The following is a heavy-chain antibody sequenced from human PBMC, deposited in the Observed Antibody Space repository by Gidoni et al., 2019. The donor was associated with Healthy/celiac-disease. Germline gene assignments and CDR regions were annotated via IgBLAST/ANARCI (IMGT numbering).Heavy chain of an antibody. D-gene: IGHD6-13*01. CDR1: GFTFSLYA. J-gene: IGHJ6*02. CDR2: IRGSGGST. CDR3: AKMQYSSSWYQPDYYYYGMDV. V-gene: IGHV3-23*01. Sequence: EVQLLESGGGLVQPGGSLSLSCAASGFTFSLYAMSWVRQAPGKGLEWVSAIRGSGGSTYYADSVKGRFTISRDNSKNTLYLKMNSLRAEDTAVYYCAKMQYSSSWYQPDYYYYGMDVWGQGTTVTVSS.